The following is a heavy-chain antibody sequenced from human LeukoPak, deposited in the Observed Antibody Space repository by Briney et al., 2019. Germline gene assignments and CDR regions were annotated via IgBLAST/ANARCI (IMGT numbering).Heavy chain of an antibody. CDR1: GGSFCGYY. CDR3: ARGRWFDP. CDR2: INHSGST. Sequence: PSETLSLTCAVYGGSFCGYYWSWIRQPPGKGLEWIGEINHSGSTNYNPSLKSRVTISVDTSKNQFSLKLSSVTAADTAVYYCARGRWFDPWGQGTLVTVSS. J-gene: IGHJ5*02. V-gene: IGHV4-34*01.